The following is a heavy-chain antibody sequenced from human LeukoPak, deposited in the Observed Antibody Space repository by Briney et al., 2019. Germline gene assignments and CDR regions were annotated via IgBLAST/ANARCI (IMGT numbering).Heavy chain of an antibody. CDR3: ARDLYYDYVWGSYRSYYFDY. CDR1: GFTFSSYS. J-gene: IGHJ4*02. D-gene: IGHD3-16*02. V-gene: IGHV3-21*01. CDR2: ISSSSSYI. Sequence: GGSLRLSCAASGFTFSSYSMNWARQAPGKGLEWVSSISSSSSYIYYADSVKGRFTISRDNAKNSLYLQMNSLRAEDTAVYYCARDLYYDYVWGSYRSYYFDYWGQGTLVTVSS.